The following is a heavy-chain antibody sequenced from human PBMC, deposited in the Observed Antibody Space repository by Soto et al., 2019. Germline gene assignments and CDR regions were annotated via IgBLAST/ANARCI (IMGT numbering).Heavy chain of an antibody. J-gene: IGHJ4*02. CDR3: AKDPPGSGPDFDH. Sequence: GGSLRLSCAAPGFTFSSSAMDWVRQAPGKGLEWVSFISGGGSRTHYADSVKGRFTVSRDDSKNTLYLQMNSLRAEYTAVYYCAKDPPGSGPDFDHWGQGTLVTVSS. V-gene: IGHV3-23*01. CDR2: ISGGGSRT. D-gene: IGHD3-10*01. CDR1: GFTFSSSA.